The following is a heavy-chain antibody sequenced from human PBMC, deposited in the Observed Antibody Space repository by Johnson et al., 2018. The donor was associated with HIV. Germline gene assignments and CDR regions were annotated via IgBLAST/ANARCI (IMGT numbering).Heavy chain of an antibody. V-gene: IGHV3-30-3*01. Sequence: QVQLVESGGGVVQPGRSLRLSCAASGFTFSSYAMHWVRQAPGKGLEWVAVISYDGSNKYYADSVKGRFTISRDNSQNTLYLQMNSLRAEDTAVYYCARDLYYPPSRKPFSSGWYNDAFDIWGQGTMVTVSS. CDR2: ISYDGSNK. D-gene: IGHD6-19*01. J-gene: IGHJ3*02. CDR1: GFTFSSYA. CDR3: ARDLYYPPSRKPFSSGWYNDAFDI.